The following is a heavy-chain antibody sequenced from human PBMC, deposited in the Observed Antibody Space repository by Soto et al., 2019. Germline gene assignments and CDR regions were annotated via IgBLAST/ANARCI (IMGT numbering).Heavy chain of an antibody. CDR3: ASTYCSGGSCYSYYYYYYGMDV. Sequence: EVQLLESGGGLVQPGGSLRLSCAASGFTFSSYAMSWVRQAPGKGLEWVSAISGSGGSTYYADSVKGRFTISRDNSKNTLYLQINSLRAEDTAVYYCASTYCSGGSCYSYYYYYYGMDVWGQGTTVTVSS. CDR1: GFTFSSYA. CDR2: ISGSGGST. J-gene: IGHJ6*02. D-gene: IGHD2-15*01. V-gene: IGHV3-23*01.